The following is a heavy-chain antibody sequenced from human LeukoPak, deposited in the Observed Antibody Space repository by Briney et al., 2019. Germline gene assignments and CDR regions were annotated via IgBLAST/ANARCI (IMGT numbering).Heavy chain of an antibody. J-gene: IGHJ6*02. CDR1: GFTFSSYA. CDR3: AKYSSRPDYGMDV. D-gene: IGHD6-13*01. Sequence: PGGSLRLSCAASGFTFSSYAMSWVRQAPGKGLEWVSAISGSGGSAYYADSVKGRFTISRDNSKNTLYLQMNSLRAEDTAVYYCAKYSSRPDYGMDVWGQGTTVTVSS. V-gene: IGHV3-23*01. CDR2: ISGSGGSA.